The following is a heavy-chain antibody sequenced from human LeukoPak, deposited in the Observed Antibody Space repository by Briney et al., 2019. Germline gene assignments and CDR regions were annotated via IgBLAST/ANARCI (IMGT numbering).Heavy chain of an antibody. V-gene: IGHV3-33*01. D-gene: IGHD2-2*01. CDR1: GFTFSSYG. CDR2: IWYDGSNK. J-gene: IGHJ6*02. CDR3: ARGYCSSTSCYLVHYGMDV. Sequence: GRSLRLSCAASGFTFSSYGTHWVRQAPGKGLEWVAVIWYDGSNKYYADSVKGRFTISRDNSKNTLYLQMNSLRAEDTAVYYCARGYCSSTSCYLVHYGMDVWGQGTTVTVPS.